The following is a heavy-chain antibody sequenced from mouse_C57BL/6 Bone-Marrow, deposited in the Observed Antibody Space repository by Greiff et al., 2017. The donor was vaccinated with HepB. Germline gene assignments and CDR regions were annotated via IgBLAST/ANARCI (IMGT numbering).Heavy chain of an antibody. J-gene: IGHJ2*01. Sequence: EVQLQQSGAELVRPGASVKLSCTASGFNIKDYYMHWVKQRPEQGLEWIGRIDPEDGDTEYDPKFQGKATMTADTSSNTAYLQLSSLTSEDTAVYYYTTWILRYPYYFDYWGQGTTLTVSA. V-gene: IGHV14-1*01. CDR3: TTWILRYPYYFDY. D-gene: IGHD1-1*01. CDR1: GFNIKDYY. CDR2: IDPEDGDT.